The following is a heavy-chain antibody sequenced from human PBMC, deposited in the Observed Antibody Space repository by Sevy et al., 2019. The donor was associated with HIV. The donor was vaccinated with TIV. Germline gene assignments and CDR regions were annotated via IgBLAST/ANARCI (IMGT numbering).Heavy chain of an antibody. Sequence: GGSLRLSCAASGFTFSTYAMSWDRQAPGKGLEWVSAISGSGGSTYYADSLKGRFTIFRDNSKNTLSLQMNSLRAEDTAVYYCAKGDRTFYGLDVWGQGTTVTVSS. D-gene: IGHD2-15*01. CDR2: ISGSGGST. V-gene: IGHV3-23*01. CDR1: GFTFSTYA. J-gene: IGHJ6*02. CDR3: AKGDRTFYGLDV.